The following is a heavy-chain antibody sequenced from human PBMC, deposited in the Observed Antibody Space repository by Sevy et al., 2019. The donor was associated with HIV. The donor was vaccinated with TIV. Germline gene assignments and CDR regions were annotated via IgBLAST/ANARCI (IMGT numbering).Heavy chain of an antibody. D-gene: IGHD3-10*01. CDR3: AGEGTGFGAEFDY. Sequence: GGSLRLSCAATGFAFSDYWMHWVRQVPGKGLAWVSRIDTDGGGTRYADSVKGRFTVSRDNAKNTMYLQMNSVKVEDTGVYYCAGEGTGFGAEFDYWGQGELVTVSS. CDR1: GFAFSDYW. J-gene: IGHJ4*02. V-gene: IGHV3-74*01. CDR2: IDTDGGGT.